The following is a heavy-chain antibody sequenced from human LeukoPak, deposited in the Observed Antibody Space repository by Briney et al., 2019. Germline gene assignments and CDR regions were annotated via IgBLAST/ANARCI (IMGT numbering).Heavy chain of an antibody. Sequence: GGSPRLSCAASGFTVSSNYMSWVRQAPGKGLEWVSVIYSGGSTYYADSVKGRFTISRDNSKNTLYLQMNSLRAEGTAVYYCARYSGSYYDYFDYWGQGTLVTVSS. CDR1: GFTVSSNY. CDR2: IYSGGST. J-gene: IGHJ4*02. CDR3: ARYSGSYYDYFDY. V-gene: IGHV3-53*01. D-gene: IGHD1-26*01.